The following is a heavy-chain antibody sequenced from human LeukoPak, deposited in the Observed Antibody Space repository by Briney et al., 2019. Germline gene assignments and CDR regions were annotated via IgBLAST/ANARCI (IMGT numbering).Heavy chain of an antibody. Sequence: SETLSLTCTVSSGSINSYYWGWVRQPAGRGLEWIGRIYTTGKTDYNPSPKSRLTMSVDTSKRQFSLNLTSVTAADTAIYYCARNGYTASHYFLDYWSQGTLVTVSS. V-gene: IGHV4-4*07. CDR2: IYTTGKT. CDR3: ARNGYTASHYFLDY. D-gene: IGHD3-16*01. CDR1: SGSINSYY. J-gene: IGHJ4*02.